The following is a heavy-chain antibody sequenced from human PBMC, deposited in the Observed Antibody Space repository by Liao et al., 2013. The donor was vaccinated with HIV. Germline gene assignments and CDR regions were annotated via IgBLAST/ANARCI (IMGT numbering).Heavy chain of an antibody. CDR2: IYTSGST. CDR1: GGSISSGSYY. J-gene: IGHJ3*01. D-gene: IGHD1-26*01. CDR3: ARGLGS. Sequence: QLQLQESGPGLVKPSETLSLTCTVSGGSISSGSYYWSWIRQPAGKGLEWIGRIYTSGSTNYNPSLKSRVTISVDTSKNQFSLELTSVTAADTAVYYCARGLGSWGQGDNGHRLL. V-gene: IGHV4-61*02.